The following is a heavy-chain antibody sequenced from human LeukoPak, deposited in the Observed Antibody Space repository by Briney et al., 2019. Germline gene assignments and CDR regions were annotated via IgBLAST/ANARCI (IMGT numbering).Heavy chain of an antibody. J-gene: IGHJ6*03. Sequence: GGSLRLSCAASGFTFSSYAMHWVRQAPGKGLEWVAVISYDGSNKYYADSVKGRFTISRDNSKNSLYLQMNSLRAEDTALYYCAKGTRKHGDYVGGSMDVWGKGTTVTVSS. CDR1: GFTFSSYA. CDR2: ISYDGSNK. D-gene: IGHD4-17*01. V-gene: IGHV3-30*04. CDR3: AKGTRKHGDYVGGSMDV.